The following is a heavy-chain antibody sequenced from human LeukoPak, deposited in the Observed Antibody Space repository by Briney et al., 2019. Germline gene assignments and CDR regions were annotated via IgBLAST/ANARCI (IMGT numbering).Heavy chain of an antibody. CDR1: GFTVSSNY. V-gene: IGHV3-66*01. CDR2: IYSGGST. D-gene: IGHD3-10*01. CDR3: ARDRGLDAFDI. J-gene: IGHJ3*02. Sequence: GGSLRLSCAASGFTVSSNYMSWVRQAPGKGLEWVSVIYSGGSTYYADSVKGRFTISRDNSKNTPYLQMNSLRAEDTAVYYCARDRGLDAFDIWGQGTMVTVSS.